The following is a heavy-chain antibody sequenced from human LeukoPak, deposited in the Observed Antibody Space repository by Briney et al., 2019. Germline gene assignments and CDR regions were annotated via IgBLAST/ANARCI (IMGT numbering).Heavy chain of an antibody. CDR1: GFTFSSSW. CDR2: IKQDGSQK. J-gene: IGHJ5*02. V-gene: IGHV3-7*03. CDR3: ARSHGGNYNWFDP. Sequence: PGGSLRLSCAASGFTFSSSWMSWVRQAPGKGLEWVANIKQDGSQKHYVDSVKGRFTISRDNAKNSLYLQMHSLRAEDTAVYYCARSHGGNYNWFDPWGQGTLVTVSS. D-gene: IGHD4-23*01.